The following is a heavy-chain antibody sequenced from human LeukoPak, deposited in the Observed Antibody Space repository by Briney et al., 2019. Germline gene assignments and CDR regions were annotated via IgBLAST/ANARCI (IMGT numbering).Heavy chain of an antibody. V-gene: IGHV5-51*01. J-gene: IGHJ4*02. Sequence: GESLKISCEGSGYSFSNYWIGWVRQMPGKGLECMGIIYPGDYETRYSPSFRGLVTISVDKSISTAYLQWSSLKASDTAMYYCAIPPGYCGNDCSFDHWGQGTLVTVSS. CDR3: AIPPGYCGNDCSFDH. D-gene: IGHD2-21*02. CDR2: IYPGDYET. CDR1: GYSFSNYW.